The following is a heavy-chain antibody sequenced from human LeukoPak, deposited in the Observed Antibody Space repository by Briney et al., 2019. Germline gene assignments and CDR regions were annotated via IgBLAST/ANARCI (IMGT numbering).Heavy chain of an antibody. V-gene: IGHV4-4*02. J-gene: IGHJ4*02. CDR1: GGSVTSTNW. Sequence: SETLSLTCAVSGGSVTSTNWWTWVRQPPGKGLEWIGEVHLDGKTNYNPSLTGRLTMSVDLYENHISLKMTSVTAADTAVYYCAREGGFYRPLDYSGQGMLVTVSS. CDR2: VHLDGKT. CDR3: AREGGFYRPLDY. D-gene: IGHD3-3*01.